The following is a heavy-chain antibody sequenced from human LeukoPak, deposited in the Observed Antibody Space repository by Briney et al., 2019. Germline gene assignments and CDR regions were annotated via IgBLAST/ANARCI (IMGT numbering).Heavy chain of an antibody. Sequence: GGSLRLSCAASGFTFSNAWMSWVRQAPGKGLEWVGRIKSKSDGGTTDYAAPVKGRFTISRDDSKNTLYLQKNSLKTEGTAVYYCITFSMIVVVITDWGQGTLVTVSS. CDR3: ITFSMIVVVITD. D-gene: IGHD3-22*01. V-gene: IGHV3-15*01. CDR1: GFTFSNAW. J-gene: IGHJ4*02. CDR2: IKSKSDGGTT.